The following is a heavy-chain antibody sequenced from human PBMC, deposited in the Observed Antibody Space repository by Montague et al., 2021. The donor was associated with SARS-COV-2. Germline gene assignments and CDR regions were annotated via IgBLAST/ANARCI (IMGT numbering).Heavy chain of an antibody. Sequence: SETLSLTCTVSGYSISSGNYWGWIRQPPGKGLVWFGGIYYCGSTNYNPSFMSRVTISVDTSTNQFSLKVTTVTAADTTVYYCATAAVRLVLNVIVDHYGMDVWGQGTTVTVSS. D-gene: IGHD2-21*01. V-gene: IGHV4-38-2*02. J-gene: IGHJ6*02. CDR2: IYYCGST. CDR1: GYSISSGNY. CDR3: ATAAVRLVLNVIVDHYGMDV.